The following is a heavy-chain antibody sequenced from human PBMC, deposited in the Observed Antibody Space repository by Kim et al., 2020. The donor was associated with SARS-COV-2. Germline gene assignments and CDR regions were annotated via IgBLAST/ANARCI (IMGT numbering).Heavy chain of an antibody. CDR2: IDPSSGDT. Sequence: ASVKVPCKASGYTFTGYSIHWVRQAPGQGLEYMGRIDPSSGDTNFAQKFQGRVTMTSDTSISTVYMDLSGLKSDDTAVYYCARDVTPVTPSNWFDPWGQGTLVTVSS. CDR3: ARDVTPVTPSNWFDP. CDR1: GYTFTGYS. D-gene: IGHD4-17*01. J-gene: IGHJ5*02. V-gene: IGHV1-2*06.